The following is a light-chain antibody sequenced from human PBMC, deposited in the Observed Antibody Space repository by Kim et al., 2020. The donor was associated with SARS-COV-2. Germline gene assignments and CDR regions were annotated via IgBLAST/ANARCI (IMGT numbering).Light chain of an antibody. CDR3: QHYNSHPYT. V-gene: IGKV1-17*01. Sequence: SASVGDRVTITCRASQDIRNDLGWYQQNPGRAPKRLIYGASSLQSGVPSRFSGGGSGTEFTLTISSLQPEDFATYYCQHYNSHPYTFGQGTKLEI. J-gene: IGKJ2*01. CDR1: QDIRND. CDR2: GAS.